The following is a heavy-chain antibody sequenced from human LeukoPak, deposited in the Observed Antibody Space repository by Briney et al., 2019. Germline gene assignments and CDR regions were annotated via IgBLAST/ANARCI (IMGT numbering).Heavy chain of an antibody. V-gene: IGHV1-18*01. CDR1: GYTFTSYG. CDR2: ISAYNGNT. D-gene: IGHD3-10*01. CDR3: ARFYYYGSGELFDY. J-gene: IGHJ4*02. Sequence: GASVKVSCKASGYTFTSYGVSWVRQAPGQGLEWMGWISAYNGNTNYAQKLQGRVTMTTDTSTSTAYMGLRSLRSDDTAVYYCARFYYYGSGELFDYWGQGTLVTVSS.